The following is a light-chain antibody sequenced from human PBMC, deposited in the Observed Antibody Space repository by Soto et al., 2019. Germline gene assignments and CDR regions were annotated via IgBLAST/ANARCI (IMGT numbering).Light chain of an antibody. CDR1: QSLLHSHGYKY. J-gene: IGKJ2*01. CDR2: LGS. Sequence: DVVMTQSPLSLPVTPGEPASISCRSSQSLLHSHGYKYLDWYLQRPGQSPQLLIYLGSNRASGVPDRFSGSGSGTDFTLKISRVEAEDVGVYYCMQALQTPMYSFGQGTKLEIK. V-gene: IGKV2-28*01. CDR3: MQALQTPMYS.